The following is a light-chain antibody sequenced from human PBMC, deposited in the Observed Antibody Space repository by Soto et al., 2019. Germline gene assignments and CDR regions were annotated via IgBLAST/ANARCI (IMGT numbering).Light chain of an antibody. CDR1: QVIDTW. CDR2: GTS. J-gene: IGKJ1*01. CDR3: QQAYTFPWT. V-gene: IGKV1-12*01. Sequence: DIQMTQSPSSVSASVGDRVTFTCRASQVIDTWLAWYQQKPGKAPKLLIFGTSSLQVGVPSRFSGSGSGTDFTLTISSLQPEDFATYYCQQAYTFPWTFGQGTKVEIK.